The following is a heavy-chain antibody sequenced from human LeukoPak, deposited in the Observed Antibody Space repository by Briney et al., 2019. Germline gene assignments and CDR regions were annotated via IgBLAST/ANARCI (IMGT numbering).Heavy chain of an antibody. Sequence: ASVKVSCKASGYTFTGYYMHWVRQAPGQGLEWMGWINPNSGGTNYAQKFQGRVTMTRDTSISTAYMELSRLRSDDTAVYYCARDFANDYVWGSYRHRPYYYFDYWGQGTLVTVSS. D-gene: IGHD3-16*02. CDR1: GYTFTGYY. CDR3: ARDFANDYVWGSYRHRPYYYFDY. J-gene: IGHJ4*02. V-gene: IGHV1-2*02. CDR2: INPNSGGT.